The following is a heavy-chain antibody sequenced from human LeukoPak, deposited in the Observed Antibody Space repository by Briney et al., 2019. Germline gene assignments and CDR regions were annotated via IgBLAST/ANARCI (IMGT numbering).Heavy chain of an antibody. CDR3: TRDFTPYYGSGSYYKGTYYFDY. CDR1: GFTFGDYA. Sequence: GRSLRLSRTASGFTFGDYAMSWFRQAPGKGLEWVGFIRSKAYGGTTEYAASVKGRFTISRDDSKSIAYLQMNSLKTEDTAVYYCTRDFTPYYGSGSYYKGTYYFDYWGQGTLVTVSS. J-gene: IGHJ4*02. V-gene: IGHV3-49*03. D-gene: IGHD3-10*01. CDR2: IRSKAYGGTT.